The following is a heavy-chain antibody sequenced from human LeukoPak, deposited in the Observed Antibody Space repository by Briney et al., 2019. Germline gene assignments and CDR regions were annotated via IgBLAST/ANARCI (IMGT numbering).Heavy chain of an antibody. J-gene: IGHJ4*02. CDR2: ISGSGDST. D-gene: IGHD3-22*01. CDR1: GFTYRSYA. V-gene: IGHV3-23*01. CDR3: AKDSDSTGSYGDY. Sequence: GGSLRLSCAASGFTYRSYAMSWVRQAPGKGLEWVSAISGSGDSTYYADSVKGRFTISRDNSKNTLSLQMNSLRDDDTAVYYCAKDSDSTGSYGDYWGQGTLVTVSS.